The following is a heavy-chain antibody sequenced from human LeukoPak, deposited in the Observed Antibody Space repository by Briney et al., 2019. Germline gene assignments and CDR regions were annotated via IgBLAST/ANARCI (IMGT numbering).Heavy chain of an antibody. V-gene: IGHV3-21*01. J-gene: IGHJ6*03. CDR1: GFTFSSYS. Sequence: PGGSLRRSCAASGFTFSSYSMNWVRQAPGKGLEGVSSISSSSSYIYYADSVKGRFTISRDNAKNSLYLQMNSLRAEDTAVYYCARVGANSGYALYYYYYMDVWGKGTTVTVSS. D-gene: IGHD5-12*01. CDR2: ISSSSSYI. CDR3: ARVGANSGYALYYYYYMDV.